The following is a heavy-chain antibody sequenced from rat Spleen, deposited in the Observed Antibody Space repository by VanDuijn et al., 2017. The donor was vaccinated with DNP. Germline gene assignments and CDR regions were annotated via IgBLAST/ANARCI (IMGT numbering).Heavy chain of an antibody. CDR3: VTHPSWFGY. V-gene: IGHV5-7*01. Sequence: EVQLVESGGGLVQPGRSMKLSCAASGFTFSNYDIAWVRQTPKKGLEWVTAILFDGSRTYYRDSVKGRFTISRDNAKRTQYLQMDSLRSEDTATYYCVTHPSWFGYWGPGTLVTVSS. CDR1: GFTFSNYD. CDR2: ILFDGSRT. J-gene: IGHJ3*01.